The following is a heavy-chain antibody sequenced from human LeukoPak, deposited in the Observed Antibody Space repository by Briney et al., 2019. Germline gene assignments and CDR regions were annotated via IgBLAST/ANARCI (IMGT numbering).Heavy chain of an antibody. CDR3: ARETIFGVVQGYFDY. V-gene: IGHV1-69*01. CDR2: IIPIFGTA. Sequence: SVKVSCKASGGTFSSHAISWVRQAPGQGLEWMGGIIPIFGTANYAQKFQGRVTITADESTSTAYMELSSLRSEDTAVYYCARETIFGVVQGYFDYWGQGTLVTVSS. CDR1: GGTFSSHA. D-gene: IGHD3-3*01. J-gene: IGHJ4*02.